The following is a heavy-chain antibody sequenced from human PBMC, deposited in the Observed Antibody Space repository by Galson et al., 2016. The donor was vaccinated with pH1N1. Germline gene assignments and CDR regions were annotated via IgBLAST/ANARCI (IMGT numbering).Heavy chain of an antibody. CDR3: VKAYSLNRERSDAFDL. Sequence: SLRLSCAASGFTFSSYGIHWVRQAPGKGLELVSAINNNGGSTYYADSVKGRFTISRDNTKNTLFLQMNSLRTEDKAVYYCVKAYSLNRERSDAFDLWGQGTMVTVSS. CDR1: GFTFSSYG. J-gene: IGHJ3*01. V-gene: IGHV3-64D*06. CDR2: INNNGGST. D-gene: IGHD1-26*01.